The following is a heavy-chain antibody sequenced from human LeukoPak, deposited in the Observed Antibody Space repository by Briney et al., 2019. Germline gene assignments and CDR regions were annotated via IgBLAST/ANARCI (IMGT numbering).Heavy chain of an antibody. CDR3: ARTASRGPQSAESFHH. V-gene: IGHV3-33*01. J-gene: IGHJ1*01. CDR1: GFTFSSYG. CDR2: IWYDGTNK. Sequence: GRSLRLSCGASGFTFSSYGMHWVRQAPGKGLEWVAVIWYDGTNKYYADSVKGRFAISRDNSKNTLYLQMNSLRAEDTAVYYCARTASRGPQSAESFHHWGQGTLVTVSS.